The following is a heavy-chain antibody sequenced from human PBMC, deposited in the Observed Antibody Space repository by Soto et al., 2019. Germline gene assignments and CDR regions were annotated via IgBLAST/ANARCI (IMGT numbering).Heavy chain of an antibody. CDR1: GGSISSYY. Sequence: SETLSLTCTVSGGSISSYYWSWIRQPPGKGLEWIGYIYYSGSTNYNPSLKSRVTISVDTSKNQFSLKLSSVTAADTAVYYCARDRNPLYCSSTSCYVGDYYGMDVCAQGTTVTGSS. J-gene: IGHJ6*02. CDR3: ARDRNPLYCSSTSCYVGDYYGMDV. CDR2: IYYSGST. D-gene: IGHD2-2*01. V-gene: IGHV4-59*01.